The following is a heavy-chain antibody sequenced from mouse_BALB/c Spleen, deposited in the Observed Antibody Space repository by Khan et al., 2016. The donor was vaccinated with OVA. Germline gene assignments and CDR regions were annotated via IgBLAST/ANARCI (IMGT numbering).Heavy chain of an antibody. J-gene: IGHJ3*01. CDR3: ARDYWFAY. Sequence: EVELVESGGGLVKPGGSLKLSCAASGFTFSNYGVSWVRQTPDKRLEWVASISSGDTTYYPDSVKGRFTISRDNARNILYLQMSSLRSEDTAMYYCARDYWFAYWGQGTLVTVSA. CDR2: ISSGDTT. CDR1: GFTFSNYG. V-gene: IGHV5-6-5*01.